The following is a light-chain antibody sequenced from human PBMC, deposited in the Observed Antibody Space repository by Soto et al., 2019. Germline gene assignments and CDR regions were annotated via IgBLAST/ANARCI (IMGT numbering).Light chain of an antibody. J-gene: IGKJ5*01. CDR1: QSISNS. CDR3: QQYHNWPPIT. CDR2: DAS. Sequence: EIVMTQSPATLSVSPGERATLSCRASQSISNSLACYQQKPGQAPRLLIHDASTRATGIAARFSGSGSGTEFTLTISSLQSEDFALYYCQQYHNWPPITFGQGTRLEIK. V-gene: IGKV3-15*01.